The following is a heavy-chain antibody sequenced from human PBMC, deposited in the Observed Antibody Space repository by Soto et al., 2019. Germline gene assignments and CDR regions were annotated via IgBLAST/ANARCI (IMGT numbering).Heavy chain of an antibody. CDR3: AKSLEGTTVTNWFDP. J-gene: IGHJ5*02. CDR1: ADTFNSYS. CDR2: ITPVFGTA. Sequence: QVQLVQSGAEVKKPGSSVKVSYKASADTFNSYSLSWLRQAPGQRLEWMGGITPVFGTADYAQSFEDRLTITADDSTSTVYMELSSLTSDDTAVFYCAKSLEGTTVTNWFDPWGQGALVTVSS. D-gene: IGHD4-17*01. V-gene: IGHV1-69*01.